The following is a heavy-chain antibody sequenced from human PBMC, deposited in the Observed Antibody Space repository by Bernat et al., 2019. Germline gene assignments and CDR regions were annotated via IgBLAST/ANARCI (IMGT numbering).Heavy chain of an antibody. J-gene: IGHJ3*02. CDR1: GGSFSGSY. D-gene: IGHD6-6*01. CDR3: AREYSSSSGLGAFDI. V-gene: IGHV4-34*01. Sequence: QVQLQQWGAGLLKPSATLSLTCAVYGGSFSGSYWSWIRQPPGKRLEWIGEINHSGSTNYNPSLKSRVTISVDTSKNQFSLKLSSVTAADTAVYYCAREYSSSSGLGAFDIWGQGTMVTVSS. CDR2: INHSGST.